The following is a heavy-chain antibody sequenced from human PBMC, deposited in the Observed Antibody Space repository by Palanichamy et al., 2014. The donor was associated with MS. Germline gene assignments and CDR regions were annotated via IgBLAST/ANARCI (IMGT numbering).Heavy chain of an antibody. J-gene: IGHJ4*02. Sequence: QVQLVESGEAWSKPGGSLRLSCAASGFTFSDYYMSWIRQAPGKGLEWVSYISSSSSYTNYADSVKGRFTISRDNAKNSLYLQMNSLRAEDTAVYYCARCGGSCYGFEDWGQGTLVTVSS. CDR2: ISSSSSYT. CDR3: ARCGGSCYGFED. CDR1: GFTFSDYY. V-gene: IGHV3-11*06. D-gene: IGHD2-15*01.